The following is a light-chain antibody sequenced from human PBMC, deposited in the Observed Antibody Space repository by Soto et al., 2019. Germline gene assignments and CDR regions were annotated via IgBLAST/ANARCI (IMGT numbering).Light chain of an antibody. V-gene: IGLV2-23*01. Sequence: QSALTQPASVSGSPGQSITISCSGTNSDIGSYNLVSWYQQHPGKAPKLMIYEGSERPSGVSNRFSGSKSGNTASLTISGLQAEDEAEYYCCSYAGSDTGVFGGGTKLTVL. CDR2: EGS. J-gene: IGLJ3*02. CDR3: CSYAGSDTGV. CDR1: NSDIGSYNL.